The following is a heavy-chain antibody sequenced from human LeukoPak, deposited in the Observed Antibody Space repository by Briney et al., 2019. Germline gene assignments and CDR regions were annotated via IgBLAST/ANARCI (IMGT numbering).Heavy chain of an antibody. CDR1: GGSISSSSYY. D-gene: IGHD3-3*01. CDR3: ARGRATIGSKRITIFGVVPYFDY. CDR2: IYYSGST. Sequence: PSETLSLTCTVSGGSISSSSYYWGWIRQPPGKGLEWIGSIYYSGSTYYNPSLKSRVTISLDTSKNQFSLKLSSVTAADTAVYYCARGRATIGSKRITIFGVVPYFDYWGQGTLVTVSS. V-gene: IGHV4-39*01. J-gene: IGHJ4*02.